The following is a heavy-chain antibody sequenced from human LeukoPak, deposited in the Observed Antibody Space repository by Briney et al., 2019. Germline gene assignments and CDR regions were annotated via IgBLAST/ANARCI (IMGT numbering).Heavy chain of an antibody. CDR3: ARDLELLGIAALIY. CDR1: GYTFTSFG. D-gene: IGHD6-6*01. Sequence: ASVKVSCKASGYTFTSFGISWVRQAPGQGLEWMGWISAYNGNTNYAQKLQGRVTMTTHTSTSTAYMELRSLRSDDTAVYYCARDLELLGIAALIYWGQGTLVTVSS. J-gene: IGHJ4*02. V-gene: IGHV1-18*01. CDR2: ISAYNGNT.